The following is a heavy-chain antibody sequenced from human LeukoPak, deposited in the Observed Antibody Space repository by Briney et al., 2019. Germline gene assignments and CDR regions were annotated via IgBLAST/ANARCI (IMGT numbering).Heavy chain of an antibody. J-gene: IGHJ4*02. CDR1: GFDFSNTG. CDR3: AKDISVSDSYFDY. Sequence: GGSLRLSCGASGFDFSNTGMHWVRQAPGKGLEWVAFIRFDAANQYYADSVKGRFTISRDNSKKTLYLQMDSVTYEDTATYHCAKDISVSDSYFDYWGQGTLVTVSS. D-gene: IGHD6-19*01. V-gene: IGHV3-30*02. CDR2: IRFDAANQ.